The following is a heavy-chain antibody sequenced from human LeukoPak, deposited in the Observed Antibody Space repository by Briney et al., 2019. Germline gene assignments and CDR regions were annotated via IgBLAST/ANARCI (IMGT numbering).Heavy chain of an antibody. Sequence: GGSLRLSCAASGFTVSSNYMSWVRQAPGKGLEWVSVIYSGGSTYYADSVKGRFTISRDNSEDTLYLQMNSLRPEDTAVYYCARDKGTVGGYYLFYFDYWGQGTLVTVSS. CDR1: GFTVSSNY. CDR3: ARDKGTVGGYYLFYFDY. D-gene: IGHD3-22*01. J-gene: IGHJ4*02. CDR2: IYSGGST. V-gene: IGHV3-53*05.